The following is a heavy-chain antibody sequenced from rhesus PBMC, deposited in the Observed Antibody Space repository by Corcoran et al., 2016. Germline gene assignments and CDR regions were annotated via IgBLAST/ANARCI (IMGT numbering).Heavy chain of an antibody. CDR1: GGSISSSYYY. Sequence: QVQLQESGPGLVKPSETLSLTCAVSGGSISSSYYYWSWIRQAPGKRLEGIGYISYSGSTRYNPSLKSRGTISRNKSKNQFSLKLSSVTAADTAVYYCARQGSSYAPCDYWGQGVLVTVSS. J-gene: IGHJ4*01. CDR3: ARQGSSYAPCDY. CDR2: ISYSGST. D-gene: IGHD4-29*01. V-gene: IGHV4-122*02.